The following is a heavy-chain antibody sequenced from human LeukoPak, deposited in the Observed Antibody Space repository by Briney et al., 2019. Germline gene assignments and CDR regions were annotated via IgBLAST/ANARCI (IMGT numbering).Heavy chain of an antibody. CDR2: INHSGST. V-gene: IGHV4-34*01. D-gene: IGHD3-16*02. Sequence: SETLSLTCAVYGGSFSGYYWSWIRQPPGKGLEWIGEINHSGSTNYNPSLKSRVTISVDTSKNQFSLKLSSVTAADTAVYYCARDRSDYVWGSYRYKGAFDIWGQGTMVTVSS. CDR1: GGSFSGYY. CDR3: ARDRSDYVWGSYRYKGAFDI. J-gene: IGHJ3*02.